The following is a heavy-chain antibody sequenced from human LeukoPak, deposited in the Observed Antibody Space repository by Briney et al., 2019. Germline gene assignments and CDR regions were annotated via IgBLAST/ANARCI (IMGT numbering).Heavy chain of an antibody. CDR2: ISGYNGNT. CDR1: VYTFTKYA. D-gene: IGHD5-18*01. CDR3: ARGYSYGSDYYYAMDF. V-gene: IGHV1-18*01. J-gene: IGHJ6*02. Sequence: ASVKVSCQASVYTFTKYAIIWVRQAPGQGLEWMGWISGYNGNTKYAQKVQGRVTMTTDTSTSTAYMELRSLRSDDTAVYYCARGYSYGSDYYYAMDFWGQGTTVTVSS.